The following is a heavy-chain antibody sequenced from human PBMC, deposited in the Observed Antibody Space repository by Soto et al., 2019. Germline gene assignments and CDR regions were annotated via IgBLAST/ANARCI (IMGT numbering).Heavy chain of an antibody. Sequence: SETLSLTCAVYGGSFSGYIWTWIRQTPGKGLEWIGEINHSGRTNYNPSLKSRVTISVDTSKNQFSLNLGSVTAADTAVYYCARGNIAAALVYWGQGTLVTVS. D-gene: IGHD6-13*01. V-gene: IGHV4-34*01. J-gene: IGHJ4*02. CDR2: INHSGRT. CDR3: ARGNIAAALVY. CDR1: GGSFSGYI.